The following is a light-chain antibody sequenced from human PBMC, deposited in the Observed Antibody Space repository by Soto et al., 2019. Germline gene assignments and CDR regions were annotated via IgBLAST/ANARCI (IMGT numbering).Light chain of an antibody. CDR3: QQLKSFPLS. CDR2: AAS. CDR1: QGISSS. J-gene: IGKJ4*01. V-gene: IGKV1-9*01. Sequence: IQLTQSPSSLSASVGYRVTITCLASQGISSSLAWYQQQPGKAPKLLIYAASTLESGVPSRFSGSGSGTDFTLTISSLQPEDFATYYCQQLKSFPLSFGGGTTVEIK.